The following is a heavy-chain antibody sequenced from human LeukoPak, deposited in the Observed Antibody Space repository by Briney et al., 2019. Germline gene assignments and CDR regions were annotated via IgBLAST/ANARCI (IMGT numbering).Heavy chain of an antibody. D-gene: IGHD6-13*01. J-gene: IGHJ6*03. CDR3: AKDRGIAAAGRVYYYYMDV. CDR1: GFTFSSYE. CDR2: ISSSGSTI. V-gene: IGHV3-48*03. Sequence: PGGSLRLSCAASGFTFSSYEMNWVRQAPGKGLEWVSYISSSGSTIYYADSVKGRFTISRDNSKNTLYLQMNSLRAEDTAVYYCAKDRGIAAAGRVYYYYMDVWGKGTTVTISS.